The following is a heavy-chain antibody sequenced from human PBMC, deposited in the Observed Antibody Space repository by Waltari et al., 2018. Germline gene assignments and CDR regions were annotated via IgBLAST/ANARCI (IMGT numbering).Heavy chain of an antibody. D-gene: IGHD3-10*01. V-gene: IGHV1-2*04. Sequence: QVQLVQSGAEVKKPGASVKVSCKASGYTFTGYYMHWVRQAPGQGLEWMVWINPNSGGTNYAQKFQGWVTMTRDTSISTAYMELSRLRSDDTAVYYCARVRTYGSGSYYWFDPWGQGTLVTVSS. CDR2: INPNSGGT. CDR3: ARVRTYGSGSYYWFDP. CDR1: GYTFTGYY. J-gene: IGHJ5*02.